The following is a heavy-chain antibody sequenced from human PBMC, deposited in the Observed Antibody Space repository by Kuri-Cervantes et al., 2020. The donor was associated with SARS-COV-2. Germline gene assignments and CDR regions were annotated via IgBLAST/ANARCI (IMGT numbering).Heavy chain of an antibody. Sequence: LSLTCAASGFTFSSYAMSWVRQAPGKGLEWVSVIYSGGSTYYADSVKGRFTISRHNSKNTLYLQMNSLRAEDTAVYYCARDSVATSRFPYRGFDPWGQGTLVTVSS. D-gene: IGHD5-12*01. J-gene: IGHJ5*02. CDR1: GFTFSSYA. CDR3: ARDSVATSRFPYRGFDP. V-gene: IGHV3-53*04. CDR2: IYSGGST.